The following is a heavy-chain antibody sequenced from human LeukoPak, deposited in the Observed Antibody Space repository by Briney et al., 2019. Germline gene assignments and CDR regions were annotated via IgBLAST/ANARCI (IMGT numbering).Heavy chain of an antibody. CDR3: AAVYYDILTGYYYDAFDI. J-gene: IGHJ3*02. D-gene: IGHD3-9*01. V-gene: IGHV4-59*01. Sequence: SETLSLTCTVSGGSISSYYWSWIRQPPGKGLEWIGYMYYSGGTDYNPSLKSRVTMSVDTPKNQFSLKLSSVTAADTAVYYCAAVYYDILTGYYYDAFDIWGQGTMVAVSS. CDR1: GGSISSYY. CDR2: MYYSGGT.